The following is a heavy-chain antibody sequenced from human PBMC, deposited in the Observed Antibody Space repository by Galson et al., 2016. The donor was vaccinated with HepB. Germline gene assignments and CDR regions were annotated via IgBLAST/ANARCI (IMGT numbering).Heavy chain of an antibody. V-gene: IGHV6-1*01. CDR1: GDSVSTNSVT. CDR3: ARGRNHAFDI. J-gene: IGHJ3*02. Sequence: ISGDSVSTNSVTWNWLRQSPSRGLEWLGRTYYRSKWNSDYVLSVKSRITINSETSKNQFSLQLNSVTPEDTAVYYCARGRNHAFDIWGQGPMVTVAS. CDR2: TYYRSKWNS.